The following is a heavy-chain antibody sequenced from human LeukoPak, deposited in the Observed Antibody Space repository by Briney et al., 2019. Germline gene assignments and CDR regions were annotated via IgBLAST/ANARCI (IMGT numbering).Heavy chain of an antibody. J-gene: IGHJ6*03. CDR1: GYTFTGDY. CDR2: INPKSGGT. D-gene: IGHD3-16*01. Sequence: ASGKVSCTASGYTFTGDYMHWVRQAPGQGLEWMGWINPKSGGTNYAQKFQGRVTMTRDTSISTAYMELSRLRSDDTAVYYCARGSGLHSHYYYYMDVWGKGTTVTVSS. V-gene: IGHV1-2*02. CDR3: ARGSGLHSHYYYYMDV.